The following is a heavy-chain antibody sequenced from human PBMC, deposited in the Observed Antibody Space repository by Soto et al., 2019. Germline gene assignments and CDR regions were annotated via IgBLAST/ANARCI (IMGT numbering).Heavy chain of an antibody. V-gene: IGHV3-30*04. D-gene: IGHD2-21*02. J-gene: IGHJ4*02. CDR2: ISFDGKNK. Sequence: PGGSLRLSCAASGFTFSNYAMHWVRQAPGKGREWVTVISFDGKNKYYAYSVKGRFTIFRDDSKNTLYLQMNSLRAEDTAVYYCAREITAPYCGSDCYPYFVYLGQGT. CDR1: GFTFSNYA. CDR3: AREITAPYCGSDCYPYFVY.